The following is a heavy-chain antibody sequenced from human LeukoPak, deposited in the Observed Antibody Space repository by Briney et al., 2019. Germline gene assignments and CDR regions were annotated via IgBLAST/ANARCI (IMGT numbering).Heavy chain of an antibody. CDR3: SRQIRATTDYFDY. V-gene: IGHV3-49*04. CDR1: GFTFGDYA. CDR2: IRSKTYGGRS. Sequence: PGGSLRLSCTASGFTFGDYAMNWVRQAPGKGLEGVGFIRSKTYGGRSVYAASVKGRFTVSRDDSKNIAYLQMNSLKTEDTAVYYCSRQIRATTDYFDYWGQGTLVTVSS. J-gene: IGHJ4*02. D-gene: IGHD5-12*01.